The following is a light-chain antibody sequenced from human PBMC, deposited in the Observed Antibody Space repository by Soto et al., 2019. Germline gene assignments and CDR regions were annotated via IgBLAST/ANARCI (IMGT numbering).Light chain of an antibody. J-gene: IGKJ1*01. CDR2: AAS. Sequence: DIQMTQSPSSLSASVGDSVTITCRASQGIRNHLGWYQQKPGKVPERLIYAASSLHTGVPSRFSGSRAGTEFTLTISSLQPEDFATYSCRQHDSYPWTFGQGTKVEIK. V-gene: IGKV1-17*01. CDR1: QGIRNH. CDR3: RQHDSYPWT.